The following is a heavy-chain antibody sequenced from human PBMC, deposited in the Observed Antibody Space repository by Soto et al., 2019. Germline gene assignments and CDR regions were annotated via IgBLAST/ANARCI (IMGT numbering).Heavy chain of an antibody. Sequence: PSETLSLTCTVSGGSMSSVGSYWTWIRQHPGKGLEWIGYISYTGSTHYNPSFKSRVSISVATSQNQFTLKLSSVTAADTAMYYCAREEAVRIERWFDPWGQGTQVTVSS. CDR1: GGSMSSVGSY. J-gene: IGHJ5*02. CDR3: AREEAVRIERWFDP. CDR2: ISYTGST. V-gene: IGHV4-31*03. D-gene: IGHD3-10*01.